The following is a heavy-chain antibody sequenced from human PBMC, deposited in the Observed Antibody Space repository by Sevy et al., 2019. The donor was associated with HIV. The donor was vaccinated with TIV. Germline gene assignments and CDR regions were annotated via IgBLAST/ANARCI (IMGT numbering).Heavy chain of an antibody. CDR2: INPILGTP. D-gene: IGHD3-3*01. Sequence: ASVKVSCKASGGSFSTYAITWVRQAPGQGLEWMGGINPILGTPNYAQKFQGRVTITADESTSTAYMELTSLRSEDTAMYYCARPTTYYDFWRGYPPFDYWGQGALVTVSS. CDR3: ARPTTYYDFWRGYPPFDY. J-gene: IGHJ4*02. V-gene: IGHV1-69*13. CDR1: GGSFSTYA.